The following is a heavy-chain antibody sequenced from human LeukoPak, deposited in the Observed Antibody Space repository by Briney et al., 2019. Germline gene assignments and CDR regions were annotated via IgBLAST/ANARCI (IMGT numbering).Heavy chain of an antibody. J-gene: IGHJ6*03. Sequence: WASAKVSCKASGGSFSSHAVGWVQQAPGQGLEWLGGTIPLFGTTRYAQKFQGRVTITTDESTRTAYMDLSSLTSEDTAVYYCARGSWDDVGYYYYYYMDVWGKGSTVTVSS. CDR1: GGSFSSHA. V-gene: IGHV1-69*05. CDR3: ARGSWDDVGYYYYYYMDV. CDR2: TIPLFGTT. D-gene: IGHD1-1*01.